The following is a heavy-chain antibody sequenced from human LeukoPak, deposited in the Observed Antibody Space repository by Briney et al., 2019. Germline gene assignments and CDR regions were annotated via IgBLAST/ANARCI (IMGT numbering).Heavy chain of an antibody. Sequence: GGSLRLSCAASGFTFSSYSMNWVRQAPGKGLEWVSSISSSSSYIYYADSVKGRFTISRDNAKNSLYLQMNSLRAEDTAVYYCARDDGDYAPIDYWGQGTLVTVSS. D-gene: IGHD4-17*01. CDR1: GFTFSSYS. J-gene: IGHJ4*02. CDR3: ARDDGDYAPIDY. CDR2: ISSSSSYI. V-gene: IGHV3-21*01.